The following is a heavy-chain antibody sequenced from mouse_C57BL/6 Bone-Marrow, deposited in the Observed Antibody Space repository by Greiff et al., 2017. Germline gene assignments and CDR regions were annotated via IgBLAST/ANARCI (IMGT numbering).Heavy chain of an antibody. J-gene: IGHJ4*01. V-gene: IGHV5-6*01. CDR1: GFTFTSYG. CDR2: ISSGGSDT. Sequence: EVQLMESGGDLVKPGGSLKLSCAASGFTFTSYGMSWVRQTPDKRLEWVATISSGGSDTYYPDSVKGRLTISRDNAKNTLYLQMSSLKSEDTAMYYCARRGDGAMDYWGQGISVTVSS. CDR3: ARRGDGAMDY.